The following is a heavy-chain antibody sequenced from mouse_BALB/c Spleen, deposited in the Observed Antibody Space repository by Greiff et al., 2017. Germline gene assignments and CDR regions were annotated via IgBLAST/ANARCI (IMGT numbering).Heavy chain of an antibody. CDR2: ISDGGSYT. D-gene: IGHD2-14*01. V-gene: IGHV5-4*02. CDR1: GFTFSDYY. CDR3: ARDIGTTAWFAY. J-gene: IGHJ3*01. Sequence: EVKLVESGGGLVKPGGSLKLSCAASGFTFSDYYMYWVRQTPEKRLEWVATISDGGSYTYYPDSVKGRFTISRDNAKNNLYLQMSSLKSEDTAMYYCARDIGTTAWFAYWGQGTLVTVSA.